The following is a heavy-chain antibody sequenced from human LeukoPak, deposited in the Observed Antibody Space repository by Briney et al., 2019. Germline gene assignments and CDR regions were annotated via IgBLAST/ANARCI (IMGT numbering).Heavy chain of an antibody. D-gene: IGHD5-18*01. CDR2: INPGGGAT. Sequence: ASVKVSCKASGYTFINYYIHWVRQAPGQGLEWLGLINPGGGATSYAQKFQGRLTMTRDTSTTTVYMELSSLRSEDTAMYYCAREIGPRQLHLWGSAFDYWGQGTLVTVSS. CDR3: AREIGPRQLHLWGSAFDY. J-gene: IGHJ4*02. CDR1: GYTFINYY. V-gene: IGHV1-46*01.